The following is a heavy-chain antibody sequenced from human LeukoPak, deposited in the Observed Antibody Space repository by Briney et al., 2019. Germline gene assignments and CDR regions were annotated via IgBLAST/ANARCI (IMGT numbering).Heavy chain of an antibody. J-gene: IGHJ4*02. Sequence: QPGRSLRLSYAASGFTFSSYAMHWVRQAPGKGLEWVAVISYDGSNKYYADSVKGRFTISRDNSKNTLYLQMNSLRAEDTAVYYCARDGTRGEPAGVEYSRSSPFDYWGQGTLVTVSS. CDR2: ISYDGSNK. V-gene: IGHV3-30-3*01. CDR3: ARDGTRGEPAGVEYSRSSPFDY. D-gene: IGHD6-6*01. CDR1: GFTFSSYA.